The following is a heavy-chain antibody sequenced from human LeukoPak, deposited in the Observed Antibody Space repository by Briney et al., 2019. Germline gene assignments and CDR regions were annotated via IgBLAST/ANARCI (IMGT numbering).Heavy chain of an antibody. CDR2: IYTSGST. J-gene: IGHJ4*02. D-gene: IGHD6-13*01. CDR1: GGSISSGSYY. Sequence: KSSQTLSLTCTVSGGSISSGSYYWSWIRQPAGKGLEWIGRIYTSGSTNYNPSLKSRVTISVDTSKNQFSLKLSSVTAADTAVYYCARASQGQQPYLVNYWGQGTLVTVSS. CDR3: ARASQGQQPYLVNY. V-gene: IGHV4-61*02.